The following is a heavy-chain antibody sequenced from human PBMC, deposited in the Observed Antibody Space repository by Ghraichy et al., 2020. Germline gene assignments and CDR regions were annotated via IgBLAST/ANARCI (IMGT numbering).Heavy chain of an antibody. CDR2: IIPILGIA. CDR3: TRGHHTAYGMDV. V-gene: IGHV1-69*04. J-gene: IGHJ6*02. Sequence: SVKVSFKASGGTFSSYAISWVRQAPGQGLEWMGRIIPILGIANYAQKFQGRVTITADKSTSTAYMELSSLRSEDTAVYYCTRGHHTAYGMDVWGQGTTVTVSS. D-gene: IGHD5-18*01. CDR1: GGTFSSYA.